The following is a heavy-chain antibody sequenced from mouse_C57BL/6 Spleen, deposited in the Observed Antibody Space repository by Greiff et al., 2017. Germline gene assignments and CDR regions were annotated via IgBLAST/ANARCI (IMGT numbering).Heavy chain of an antibody. V-gene: IGHV14-1*01. CDR2: IDPEDGDT. CDR1: GFTFKGYY. J-gene: IGHJ1*03. CDR3: TAERYYGSSNPGWFDD. D-gene: IGHD1-1*01. Sequence: EVQLQQSGAELVRPGASVKLSCTASGFTFKGYYMPWVKQRPEQGLEWIGRIDPEDGDTEYAEKFQGKATMTGDTSSNTAYLQLSSLTSEDTAVYYCTAERYYGSSNPGWFDDWGKGTTVTVSA.